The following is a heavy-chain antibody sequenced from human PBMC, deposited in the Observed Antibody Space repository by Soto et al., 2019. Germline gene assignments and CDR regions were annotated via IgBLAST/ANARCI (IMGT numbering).Heavy chain of an antibody. D-gene: IGHD5-12*01. CDR1: GFTFSSYA. V-gene: IGHV3-23*01. CDR3: ASRRDHSGYSSFDY. CDR2: ISGNGDST. J-gene: IGHJ4*02. Sequence: PGGSLRLSCSASGFTFSSYAMSWVRQAPGKGLEWVSGISGNGDSTYYADSVKGRFAISRDNSKNSLYLQMSSLRAEDTAVYYCASRRDHSGYSSFDYWGQGTLVTVSS.